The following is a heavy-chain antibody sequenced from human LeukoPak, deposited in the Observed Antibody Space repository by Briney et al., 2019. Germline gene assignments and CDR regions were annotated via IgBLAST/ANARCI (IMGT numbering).Heavy chain of an antibody. CDR2: IYYSGST. Sequence: PSETLSLICTVSGGSISSYYWSWIRQPPGKGLEWIGYIYYSGSTNYNPSLKSRVTISVDTSKNQFSLKLSSVTAADTAVYYCAIAPYCSSTSCYHPYYYYGMDVWGKGTTVTVSS. CDR1: GGSISSYY. CDR3: AIAPYCSSTSCYHPYYYYGMDV. D-gene: IGHD2-2*01. V-gene: IGHV4-59*01. J-gene: IGHJ6*04.